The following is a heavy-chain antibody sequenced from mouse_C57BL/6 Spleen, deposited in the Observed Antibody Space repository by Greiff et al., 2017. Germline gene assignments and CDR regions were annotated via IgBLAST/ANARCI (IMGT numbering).Heavy chain of an antibody. D-gene: IGHD2-4*01. V-gene: IGHV7-3*01. CDR1: GFTFTDYY. Sequence: EVKVVESGGGLVQPGGSLSLSCAASGFTFTDYYMSWVRQPPGKALEWLGFIRNKANGYTTEYSASVKGRFTISRDNSQSILYLQMNALRAEDSATYYCARYDYDLDYWGQGTTLTVSS. CDR2: IRNKANGYTT. J-gene: IGHJ2*01. CDR3: ARYDYDLDY.